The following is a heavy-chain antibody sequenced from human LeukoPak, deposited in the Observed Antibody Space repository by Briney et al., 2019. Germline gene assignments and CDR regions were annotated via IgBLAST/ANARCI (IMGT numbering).Heavy chain of an antibody. J-gene: IGHJ4*02. CDR1: GYTFTGYY. CDR2: INPNSGGT. Sequence: ASVKVSCKASGYTFTGYYMHWVRQAPGQGLEWMGWINPNSGGTNYAQKFQGRVTMTRDTSISTAYMELSRLRSDDTAVYYCARDKGRITMVRGVRTLDYWGQGPLVTVSS. V-gene: IGHV1-2*02. D-gene: IGHD3-10*01. CDR3: ARDKGRITMVRGVRTLDY.